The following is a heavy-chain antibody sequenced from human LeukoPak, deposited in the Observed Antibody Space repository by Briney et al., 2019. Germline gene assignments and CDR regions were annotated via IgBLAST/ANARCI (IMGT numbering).Heavy chain of an antibody. J-gene: IGHJ5*02. D-gene: IGHD6-6*01. V-gene: IGHV3-23*01. CDR2: ISGSGDST. CDR1: GFTFSSYA. CDR3: AKDRIASPPQGRFDP. Sequence: PGGSLRLSCAASGFTFSSYAMSWVRQAPGKGLDWVSAISGSGDSTYYADSVKGRFTISRDNSENTLYLQMNSLGAEDTAIYYCAKDRIASPPQGRFDPWGQGTLVTVSS.